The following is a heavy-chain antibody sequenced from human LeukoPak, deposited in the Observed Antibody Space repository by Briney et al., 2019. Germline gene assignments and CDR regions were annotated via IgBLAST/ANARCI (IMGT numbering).Heavy chain of an antibody. CDR3: ARGLSSSWSGYWYFDL. CDR1: GGSISSGGYF. CDR2: NYHSGST. Sequence: SETLSLTCAVSGGSISSGGYFWSRIPPPPGKGLVWLGYNYHSGSTYYNPSLKSRVTISVDRSKTQFSLKLSSVTAADTAVYYCARGLSSSWSGYWYFDLWGRGTLVTVSS. D-gene: IGHD6-13*01. V-gene: IGHV4-30-2*01. J-gene: IGHJ2*01.